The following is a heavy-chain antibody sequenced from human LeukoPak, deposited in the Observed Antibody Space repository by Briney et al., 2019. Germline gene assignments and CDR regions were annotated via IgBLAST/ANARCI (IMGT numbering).Heavy chain of an antibody. J-gene: IGHJ4*02. V-gene: IGHV3-48*03. CDR2: ISSNGSTI. CDR1: GFIFSSYE. Sequence: GGSLRLSCAASGFIFSSYEMNWVRQAPGKGLEWVSYISSNGSTIYHADSVKGRITISRDNAKNSLYLQMNSLSAEDTAVYYCARGVAEIDNWGQGTLVTVSS. D-gene: IGHD6-19*01. CDR3: ARGVAEIDN.